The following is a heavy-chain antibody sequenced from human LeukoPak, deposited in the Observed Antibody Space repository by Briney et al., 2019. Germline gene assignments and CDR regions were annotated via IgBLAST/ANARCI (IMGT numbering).Heavy chain of an antibody. J-gene: IGHJ4*02. CDR2: IYSGGST. CDR1: GFTVSSNY. Sequence: GRSLRLSCAASGFTVSSNYMSWVRQAPGKGLEWVSVIYSGGSTYYADSVKGRFTISRDNSKNTLYLQMNSLRAEDTAVYYCAKVSDYGDYLPFDYWGQGTLVTVSS. CDR3: AKVSDYGDYLPFDY. D-gene: IGHD4-17*01. V-gene: IGHV3-53*05.